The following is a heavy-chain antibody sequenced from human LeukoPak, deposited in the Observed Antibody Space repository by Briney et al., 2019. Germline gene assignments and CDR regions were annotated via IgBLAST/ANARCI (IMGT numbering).Heavy chain of an antibody. CDR1: GYTFTGYY. CDR2: INPNSGGT. CDR3: ARDKIWMTTVPNAFDI. J-gene: IGHJ3*02. Sequence: GASVKVSCKASGYTFTGYYMHWVRQAPGQGLEWMGWINPNSGGTNYAQKLQGRVTMTTDTSTSTAYMELRSLRSDDTAVYYCARDKIWMTTVPNAFDIWGQGTMVTVSS. D-gene: IGHD4-17*01. V-gene: IGHV1-2*02.